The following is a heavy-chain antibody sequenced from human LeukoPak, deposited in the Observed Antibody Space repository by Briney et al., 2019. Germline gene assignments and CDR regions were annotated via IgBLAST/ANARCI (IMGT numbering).Heavy chain of an antibody. J-gene: IGHJ5*02. V-gene: IGHV4-59*01. CDR2: IYSTGRT. CDR1: GGSISSYY. Sequence: SETLSLTCSVSGGSISSYYWTWIRQPPGKGLEWIGRIYSTGRTNYDPSLKSRVTISVDTSKNQFSLKLSSVTAADTAVYYCSRLGLEDEAGWFDPWGQGTLVTVSS. D-gene: IGHD2-15*01. CDR3: SRLGLEDEAGWFDP.